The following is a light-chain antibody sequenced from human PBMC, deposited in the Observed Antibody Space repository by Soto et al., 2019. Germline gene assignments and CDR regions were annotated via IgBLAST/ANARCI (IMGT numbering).Light chain of an antibody. Sequence: DIQMTQSPSSLSASVEDRVTITCRASQGISNYLAWYQQKPGKVPKLLIYAASTLQTGVPSRFSGSGSVTDFTLTISSLQPEDVATYYCQKYNSAPWTFGQGTKVEIK. CDR3: QKYNSAPWT. V-gene: IGKV1-27*01. J-gene: IGKJ1*01. CDR1: QGISNY. CDR2: AAS.